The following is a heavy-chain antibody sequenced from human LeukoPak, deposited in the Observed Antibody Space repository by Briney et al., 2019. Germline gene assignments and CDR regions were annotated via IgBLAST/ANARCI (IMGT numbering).Heavy chain of an antibody. CDR3: ARYTSTWYLDY. CDR1: GDSVSSTSAA. V-gene: IGHV6-1*01. J-gene: IGHJ4*02. Sequence: SQTLSLTCAISGDSVSSTSAAWNWIRLSPSRGLEWLGRTYYRSKWYSDYGASVKIRITINPDTSKNQFSLQLNSVTPEDTAVYYCARYTSTWYLDYWGQGTLVTVSS. D-gene: IGHD6-13*01. CDR2: TYYRSKWYS.